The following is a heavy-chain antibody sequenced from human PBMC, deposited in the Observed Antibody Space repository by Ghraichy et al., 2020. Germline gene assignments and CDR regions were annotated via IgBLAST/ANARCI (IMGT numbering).Heavy chain of an antibody. CDR1: GFTFSSYA. CDR3: AKGAEINVVVVAAADY. V-gene: IGHV3-23*01. CDR2: ISGSGDST. Sequence: GGSLRLSCTASGFTFSSYAMSWVRQAPGKGLEWVSAISGSGDSTYYADSVKGRFTISRDNSKNTLYLQMNSLIAEDTAVYYCAKGAEINVVVVAAADYWGQGTIVTDSS. J-gene: IGHJ4*02. D-gene: IGHD2-15*01.